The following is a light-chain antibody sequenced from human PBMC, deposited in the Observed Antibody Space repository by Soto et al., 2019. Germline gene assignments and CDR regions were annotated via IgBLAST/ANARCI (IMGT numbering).Light chain of an antibody. CDR2: GAS. Sequence: EIVMAQSPATLSVSPGEGATISCRASQSVRGNLAWYQQKPGQAPRLLIYGASTRASGIPTRFSGAGSGAEFTLTISSLQSDDSAFYFCQQYIDWPRTFGGGTRVEIK. CDR1: QSVRGN. V-gene: IGKV3D-15*01. CDR3: QQYIDWPRT. J-gene: IGKJ4*01.